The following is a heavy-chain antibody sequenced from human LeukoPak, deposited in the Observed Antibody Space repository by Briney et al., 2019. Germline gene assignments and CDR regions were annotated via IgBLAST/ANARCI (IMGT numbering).Heavy chain of an antibody. Sequence: ASVKVSCKASGYTFNDYYINWVRQAPGQGLEWMGWINPNSGGTNYALKFQGRVTMTRDTSIRTAYMELSRLRSDDTAVYYCARGRSSSWYNWFDPWGQGTLVTVSS. CDR2: INPNSGGT. CDR1: GYTFNDYY. J-gene: IGHJ5*02. CDR3: ARGRSSSWYNWFDP. V-gene: IGHV1-2*02. D-gene: IGHD6-13*01.